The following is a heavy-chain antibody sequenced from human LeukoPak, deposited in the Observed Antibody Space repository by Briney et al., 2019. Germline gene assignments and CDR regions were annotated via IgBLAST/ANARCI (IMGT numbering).Heavy chain of an antibody. CDR1: GFTFSSYA. V-gene: IGHV3-30-3*01. Sequence: GGSLRLSCAASGFTFSSYAMHWVRQAPGKGLEWVAVISYDGSNKYYADSVKGRFTISRDNSKNTLYLQMNSLRAEDTAVYYCARAVVPAAPPWFDPWGQGTLATVSS. J-gene: IGHJ5*02. D-gene: IGHD2-2*01. CDR2: ISYDGSNK. CDR3: ARAVVPAAPPWFDP.